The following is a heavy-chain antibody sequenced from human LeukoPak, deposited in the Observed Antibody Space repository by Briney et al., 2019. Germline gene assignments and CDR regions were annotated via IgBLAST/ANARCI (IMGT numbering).Heavy chain of an antibody. CDR3: AREGIAAAGTGGDY. CDR2: ISSSSSYI. V-gene: IGHV3-21*01. D-gene: IGHD6-13*01. J-gene: IGHJ4*02. Sequence: TPGGSLRLSCAASGFTFSSYSMNWVRQAPGKGLEWVSSISSSSSYIYYADSVKGRFTISRDNAKNSLYLQMNSLRAEDTAVYYRAREGIAAAGTGGDYWGQGTLVTISS. CDR1: GFTFSSYS.